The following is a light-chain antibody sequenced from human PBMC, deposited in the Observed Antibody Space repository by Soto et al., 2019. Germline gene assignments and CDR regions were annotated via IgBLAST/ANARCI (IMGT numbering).Light chain of an antibody. CDR1: QSVGNN. V-gene: IGKV3D-15*01. CDR3: QPYNNWPLT. J-gene: IGKJ4*01. Sequence: EIVMTQSPATVSVSPGERATLYCRASQSVGNNLAWYQQKPGQAPRLLIYGASSRATGIPDRFSGSGSGTDFSLTINSLQSEDFAVYYCQPYNNWPLTVGGGTKGDIK. CDR2: GAS.